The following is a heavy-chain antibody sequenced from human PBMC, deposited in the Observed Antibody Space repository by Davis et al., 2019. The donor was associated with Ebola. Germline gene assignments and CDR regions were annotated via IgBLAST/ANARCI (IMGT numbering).Heavy chain of an antibody. J-gene: IGHJ5*02. CDR2: IYYSGST. D-gene: IGHD6-13*01. CDR1: GGSISSSSYY. CDR3: ARGGYSSSWYWFDP. Sequence: SETLSLTCTVSGGSISSSSYYWGWIRQPPGKGLEWIGSIYYSGSTNYNPSLKSRVTISVDKSKNQFSLKLSSVTAADTAVYYCARGGYSSSWYWFDPWGQGTLVTVSS. V-gene: IGHV4-39*07.